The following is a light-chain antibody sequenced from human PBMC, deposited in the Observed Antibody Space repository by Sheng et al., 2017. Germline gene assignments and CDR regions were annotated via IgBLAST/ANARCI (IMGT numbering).Light chain of an antibody. J-gene: IGLJ3*02. CDR1: NIGRRS. CDR3: QVWDDDTDHFWV. CDR2: DDT. Sequence: SYVLTQPPSVSVAPGQTANITCGGNNIGRRSVHWYQQRPGQAPVLVVYDDTDRPSGIPERFSGSHSGNTATLTISRVETGDEADFYCQVWDDDTDHFWVFGGGTKLTVL. V-gene: IGLV3-21*02.